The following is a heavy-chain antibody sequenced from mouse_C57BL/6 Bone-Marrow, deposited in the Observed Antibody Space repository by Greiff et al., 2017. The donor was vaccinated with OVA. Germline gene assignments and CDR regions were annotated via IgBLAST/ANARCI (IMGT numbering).Heavy chain of an antibody. V-gene: IGHV5-6*01. D-gene: IGHD2-3*01. J-gene: IGHJ3*01. Sequence: EVQLVESGGDLVKPGGSLKLSCAASGFTFSSYGMSWVRQTPDKRLEWVATISSGGSYTYYPDSVKGRFTISRDNAKNTLYLQMSSLKSEDTAMYYCATPDGYFAYWGQGTLVTVSA. CDR1: GFTFSSYG. CDR2: ISSGGSYT. CDR3: ATPDGYFAY.